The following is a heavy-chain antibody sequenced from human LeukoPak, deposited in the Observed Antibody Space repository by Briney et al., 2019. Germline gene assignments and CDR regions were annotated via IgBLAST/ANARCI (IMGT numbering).Heavy chain of an antibody. V-gene: IGHV3-43*02. CDR3: AKGHRSSWYPLEDY. CDR1: GFTFDDYA. CDR2: ISRDGGST. D-gene: IGHD6-13*01. Sequence: GGSLRLSCAGSGFTFDDYAMHWVRQAPGKGLEWVYLISRDGGSTYYAGSVKGRFTISRDNSKNSLYLQMNSLRTEDTALYYCAKGHRSSWYPLEDYWGQGTLVTVSS. J-gene: IGHJ4*02.